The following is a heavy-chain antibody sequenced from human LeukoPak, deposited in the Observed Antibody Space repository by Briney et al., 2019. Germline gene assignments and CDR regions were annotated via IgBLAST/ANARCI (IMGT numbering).Heavy chain of an antibody. CDR3: ASLGPGRDRDTGY. CDR1: GYTFTGYY. CDR2: ISAYNGNT. Sequence: ASVKVSCKASGYTFTGYYMHWVRQAPGQGLEWVGWISAYNGNTNYAQKLQGRVTITADESTSTAYMELSSLRSEDTAVYYCASLGPGRDRDTGYWGQGTLVTVSS. J-gene: IGHJ4*02. D-gene: IGHD5-24*01. V-gene: IGHV1-18*04.